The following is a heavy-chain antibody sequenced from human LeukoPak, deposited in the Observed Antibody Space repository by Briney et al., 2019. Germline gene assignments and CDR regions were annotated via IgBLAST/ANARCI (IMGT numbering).Heavy chain of an antibody. D-gene: IGHD6-13*01. CDR1: GFTFSSYA. J-gene: IGHJ4*02. CDR3: AKGLGTSSWYYFDY. V-gene: IGHV3-23*01. CDR2: ISGSGGNT. Sequence: GGSLRLSCAASGFTFSSYAMSWVRQAPGKGLEWVSAISGSGGNTYYADSLKGRFTISRDNSKNTLYLQANSLRAEDTAVYYCAKGLGTSSWYYFDYWGQGTLVTVSS.